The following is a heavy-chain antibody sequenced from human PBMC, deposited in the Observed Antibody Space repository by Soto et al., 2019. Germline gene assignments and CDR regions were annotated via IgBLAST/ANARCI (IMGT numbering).Heavy chain of an antibody. D-gene: IGHD6-6*01. CDR1: GDSVSSNSAA. V-gene: IGHV6-1*01. CDR2: AYYRSQWYT. Sequence: SQTLSLTCAISGDSVSSNSAAWNWIRQSPSGGLEWLGRAYYRSQWYTDYSLSVKSRLTINPDTSKNQISLQLNSVTPEDTAVYYCARGTVHIGARPENWLDPWGQGTLVTVSS. J-gene: IGHJ5*02. CDR3: ARGTVHIGARPENWLDP.